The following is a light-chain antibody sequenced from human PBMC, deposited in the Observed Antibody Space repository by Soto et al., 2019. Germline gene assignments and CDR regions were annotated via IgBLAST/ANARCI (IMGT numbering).Light chain of an antibody. CDR2: DVS. CDR3: QQRKSYPYT. Sequence: DVQMTQSPSILSASVGDRVTITCRASQSISNWLAWYQQKPGKAPKLLIYDVSTLESGVPARFSGSGSGTDFTLTISSLQPNEFATYYCQQRKSYPYTFGQGIKLEIK. J-gene: IGKJ2*01. CDR1: QSISNW. V-gene: IGKV1-5*01.